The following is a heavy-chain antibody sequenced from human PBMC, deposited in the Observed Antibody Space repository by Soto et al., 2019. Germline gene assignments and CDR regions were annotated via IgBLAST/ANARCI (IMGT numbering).Heavy chain of an antibody. Sequence: HPGGSLRLSCAASGFTFSSYAMHWVRQAPGKGLEWVAVISYDGSSKYYADSVKGRFTISRDNSKNTLYLQMNSLRAEDTAVYYCAGAGDSGYVEHYYYYGMDVWGQGTTVTVSS. CDR1: GFTFSSYA. D-gene: IGHD5-12*01. CDR2: ISYDGSSK. V-gene: IGHV3-30-3*01. CDR3: AGAGDSGYVEHYYYYGMDV. J-gene: IGHJ6*02.